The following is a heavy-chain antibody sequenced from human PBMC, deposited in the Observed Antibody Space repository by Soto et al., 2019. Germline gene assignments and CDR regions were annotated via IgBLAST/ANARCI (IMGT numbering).Heavy chain of an antibody. CDR3: AKDFGRVRYDILTGYYRDYYYYGMDV. J-gene: IGHJ6*02. CDR1: GFTFSSYA. V-gene: IGHV3-23*01. Sequence: GSLRLSCAASGFTFSSYAMSWVRQAPGKGLEWVSAISGSGGSTYYADSVKGRFTISRDNSKNTLYLQMNSLRAEDTAVYYCAKDFGRVRYDILTGYYRDYYYYGMDVWGQGT. D-gene: IGHD3-9*01. CDR2: ISGSGGST.